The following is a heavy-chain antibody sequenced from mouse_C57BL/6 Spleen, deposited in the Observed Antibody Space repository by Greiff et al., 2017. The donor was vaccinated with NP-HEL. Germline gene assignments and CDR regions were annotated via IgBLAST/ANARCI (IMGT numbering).Heavy chain of an antibody. D-gene: IGHD1-1*01. V-gene: IGHV1-7*01. CDR2: INPSSGYT. Sequence: VNVVESGAELAKPGASVKLSCKASGYTFTSYWMHWVKQRPGQGLEWIGYINPSSGYTKYNQKFKDKATLTADKSSSTAYMQLSSLTYEDSAVYYSAYGSSYDWYFDVWGTGTTVTVSS. CDR1: GYTFTSYW. CDR3: AYGSSYDWYFDV. J-gene: IGHJ1*03.